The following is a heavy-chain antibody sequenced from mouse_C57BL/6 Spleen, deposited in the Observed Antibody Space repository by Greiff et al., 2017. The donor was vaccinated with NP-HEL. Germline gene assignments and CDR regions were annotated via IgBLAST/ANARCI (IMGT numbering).Heavy chain of an antibody. CDR3: ARSGYYGNYDAMDY. Sequence: VQLQQSGAELVRPGASVKLSCKASGYTFTDYYINWVKQRPGQGLEWIARIYPGSGNTYYNEKFTGKATLTAENSSSTAYMQLSSLTSEDSAVYFCARSGYYGNYDAMDYWGQGTSVTVSS. CDR2: IYPGSGNT. V-gene: IGHV1-76*01. D-gene: IGHD2-1*01. CDR1: GYTFTDYY. J-gene: IGHJ4*01.